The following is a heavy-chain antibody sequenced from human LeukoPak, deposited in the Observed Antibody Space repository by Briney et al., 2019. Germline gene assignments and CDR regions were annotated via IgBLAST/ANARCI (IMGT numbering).Heavy chain of an antibody. D-gene: IGHD2-2*02. Sequence: SETLSLTCAVYGGSFSGYYWSWIRQPPGKGLEWIGEINHSGSSNYNPSLKSRVTISLDTSKNQFSLNLSSVTAADTAVYYCAREGYCSGTSCYNFNYWGQGTLVTVSS. J-gene: IGHJ4*02. CDR1: GGSFSGYY. CDR2: INHSGSS. CDR3: AREGYCSGTSCYNFNY. V-gene: IGHV4-34*01.